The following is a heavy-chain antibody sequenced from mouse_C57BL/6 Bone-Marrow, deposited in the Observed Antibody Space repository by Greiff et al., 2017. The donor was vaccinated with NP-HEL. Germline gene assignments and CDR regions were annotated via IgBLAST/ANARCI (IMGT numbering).Heavy chain of an antibody. CDR1: GFTFSDYY. V-gene: IGHV5-16*01. J-gene: IGHJ4*01. CDR3: ARYGYDGVYYAMDY. CDR2: INYDGSST. D-gene: IGHD2-2*01. Sequence: EVQVVESEGGLVQPGSSMKLSCTASGFTFSDYYMAWVRQVPEKGLEWVANINYDGSSTYYLDSLKSRFIISRDNAKNILYLQMSSLKSEDTATYYCARYGYDGVYYAMDYWGQGTSVTVSS.